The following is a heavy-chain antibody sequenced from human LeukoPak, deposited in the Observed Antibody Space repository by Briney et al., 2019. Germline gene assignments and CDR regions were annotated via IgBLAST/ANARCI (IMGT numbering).Heavy chain of an antibody. J-gene: IGHJ4*02. CDR3: ARHSGRPYSSSSRSDFDY. Sequence: GESLKISCKGSGYSFTSYWIGWVRQMPGKGLEWMGIIYPGDSDTRYSPSFQGQVTISADKSISTAYLQWSSLKASDTAMYYCARHSGRPYSSSSRSDFDYWGQGTLVIVSS. CDR2: IYPGDSDT. V-gene: IGHV5-51*01. D-gene: IGHD6-6*01. CDR1: GYSFTSYW.